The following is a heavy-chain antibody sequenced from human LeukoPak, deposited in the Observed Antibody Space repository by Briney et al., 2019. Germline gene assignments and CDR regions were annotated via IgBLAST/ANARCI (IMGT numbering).Heavy chain of an antibody. V-gene: IGHV1-46*01. D-gene: IGHD3-22*01. CDR1: GYTFTSYY. CDR2: INPSGGST. CDR3: ARDRSPYDSSGYSLDY. J-gene: IGHJ4*02. Sequence: ASVKVSCKASGYTFTSYYMHWVRQAPGQGLEWMGIINPSGGSTSYAQKFQGRVTMTRDTSTSTVYMELSSLRSEDTAIYYCARDRSPYDSSGYSLDYWGQGSLVTVSS.